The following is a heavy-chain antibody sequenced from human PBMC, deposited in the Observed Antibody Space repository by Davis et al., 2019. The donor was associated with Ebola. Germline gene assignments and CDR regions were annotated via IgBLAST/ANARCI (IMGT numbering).Heavy chain of an antibody. V-gene: IGHV1-46*01. J-gene: IGHJ5*02. CDR2: INPSGGST. CDR1: GYTFTSYY. D-gene: IGHD1-14*01. Sequence: AASVKVSCKASGYTFTSYYMHWVRQAPGQGLEWMGIINPSGGSTSYAQKFQGRVTMTRDTSTSTVYMELSSLRSEDTAVYYCARDLWERTTPQNWFDPWGQGTLVTVSS. CDR3: ARDLWERTTPQNWFDP.